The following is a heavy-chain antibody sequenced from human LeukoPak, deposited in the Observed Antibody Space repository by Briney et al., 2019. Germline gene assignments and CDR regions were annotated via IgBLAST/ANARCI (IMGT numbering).Heavy chain of an antibody. CDR3: AKEGEVVPAAIDNYYYYYGIDV. Sequence: GGSLRLSCAASGFTFRDYWMHWVRQAPGKGLVWVSRLRSDGSNTTYADSVKGRFTISRDNAKNTLYLQMNSLRAEDTAVYYCAKEGEVVPAAIDNYYYYYGIDVWGQGTTVTVSS. V-gene: IGHV3-74*01. J-gene: IGHJ6*02. CDR1: GFTFRDYW. D-gene: IGHD2-2*01. CDR2: LRSDGSNT.